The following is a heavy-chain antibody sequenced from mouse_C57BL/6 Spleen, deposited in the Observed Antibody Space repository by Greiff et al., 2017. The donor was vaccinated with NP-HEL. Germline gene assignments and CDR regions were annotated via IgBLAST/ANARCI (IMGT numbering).Heavy chain of an antibody. Sequence: QVQLKQPGAELVRPGSSVKLSCKASGYTFTSYWMDWVKQRPGQGLEWIGNIYPSDSETHYNQKFKDKATLTVDKSSSTAYMQHSSLTSEDSAVYYCARQGTGPYAMDYWGQVTSVTVSS. V-gene: IGHV1-61*01. CDR2: IYPSDSET. D-gene: IGHD4-1*01. CDR1: GYTFTSYW. J-gene: IGHJ4*01. CDR3: ARQGTGPYAMDY.